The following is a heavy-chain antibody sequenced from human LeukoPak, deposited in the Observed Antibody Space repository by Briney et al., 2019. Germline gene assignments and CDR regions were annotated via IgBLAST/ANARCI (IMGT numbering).Heavy chain of an antibody. D-gene: IGHD2-2*01. J-gene: IGHJ4*02. V-gene: IGHV1-46*01. Sequence: ASVQVSCKTSGYTFTSYHMHWVRQAPGQGLEWVAIIKSTGDTTVYAQKFQGRVTVTRDTSASTVYMDLSSLSSEDTAVYYCVREDAHTYYFDFWGPGTLVTVSS. CDR1: GYTFTSYH. CDR2: IKSTGDTT. CDR3: VREDAHTYYFDF.